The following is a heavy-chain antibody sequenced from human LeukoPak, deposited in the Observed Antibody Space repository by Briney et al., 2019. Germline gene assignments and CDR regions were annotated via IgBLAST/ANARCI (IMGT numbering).Heavy chain of an antibody. Sequence: SETLSLTCAVYGGSFSGYYWSWIRQPPGKGLEWIGEINHSGSTNYNPSLKSRITISVDTSKNQFSLKLSSATAADTAVYYCARRGSSWYHNWFDPWGQGTLVTVSS. J-gene: IGHJ5*02. CDR1: GGSFSGYY. D-gene: IGHD6-13*01. V-gene: IGHV4-34*01. CDR3: ARRGSSWYHNWFDP. CDR2: INHSGST.